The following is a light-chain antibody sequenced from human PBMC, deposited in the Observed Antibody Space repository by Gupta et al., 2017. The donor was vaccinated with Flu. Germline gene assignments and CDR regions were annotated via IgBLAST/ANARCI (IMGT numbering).Light chain of an antibody. CDR2: GAS. Sequence: GTLSVSPGDRATLSCRASQSVNNRFVAWYQQKPGQAPRLLIYGASNRATGIPDRFSGSGSGKDFILTISRLEPEDFAMYYCQQYGSSPETFGQGTKLEIK. V-gene: IGKV3-20*01. CDR1: QSVNNRF. CDR3: QQYGSSPET. J-gene: IGKJ2*01.